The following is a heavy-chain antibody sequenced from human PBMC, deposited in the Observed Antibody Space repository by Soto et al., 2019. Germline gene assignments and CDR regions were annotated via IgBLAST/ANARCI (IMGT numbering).Heavy chain of an antibody. D-gene: IGHD5-12*01. CDR1: GITYNTYA. Sequence: QVQLVQSGAEMKKPGASVKLSCKTSGITYNTYAIHWVRQAPGQGLEWMGWINAGNGDTRYSQNFQGRVTLTRDTSASTVYMDLDRLKSEDTGVYYCARALSGYVTGGQGTLVTVSS. CDR3: ARALSGYVT. J-gene: IGHJ4*02. V-gene: IGHV1-3*01. CDR2: INAGNGDT.